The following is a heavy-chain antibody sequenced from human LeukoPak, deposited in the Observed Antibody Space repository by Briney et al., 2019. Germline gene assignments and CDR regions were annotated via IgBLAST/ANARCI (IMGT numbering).Heavy chain of an antibody. CDR3: ARQIWSGYLTIDY. CDR1: GYTFTSYD. CDR2: INPSSGNT. D-gene: IGHD3-3*01. J-gene: IGHJ4*02. V-gene: IGHV1-8*03. Sequence: ASVQVSCKASGYTFTSYDINWVRQASGQGLEWMGWINPSSGNTGYAQKLQGRVTISSNPSISTAYMELSSLRSEDTAVYYCARQIWSGYLTIDYWGQGTLVTVSS.